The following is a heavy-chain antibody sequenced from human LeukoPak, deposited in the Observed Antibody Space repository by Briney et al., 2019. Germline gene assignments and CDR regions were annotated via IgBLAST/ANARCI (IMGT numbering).Heavy chain of an antibody. V-gene: IGHV3-23*01. J-gene: IGHJ4*02. D-gene: IGHD3-22*01. CDR2: ISGSGSST. CDR3: ARVYGVRGDSSGPAGY. CDR1: GFTFSSYA. Sequence: GGSLRLSCAASGFTFSSYAVSWVRQAPGKGLEWVSAISGSGSSTNYADSVKGRFTISRDNAKNSLYLQMNSLRAEDTAVYHCARVYGVRGDSSGPAGYWGQGTLVTVSS.